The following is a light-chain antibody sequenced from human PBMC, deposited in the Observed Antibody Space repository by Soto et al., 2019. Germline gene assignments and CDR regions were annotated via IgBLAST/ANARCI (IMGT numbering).Light chain of an antibody. CDR2: GAS. J-gene: IGKJ5*01. CDR1: QTVTSEY. V-gene: IGKV3-20*01. CDR3: QQYGNSPRT. Sequence: LLTQSPGTLSLSPGERATLSCSASQTVTSEYLAWYQQKPGQAPRLLIYGASSRATGIPDRFSGSGAGTDFTRTMSRLEPEDFAVDSCQQYGNSPRTFGQGTRMEMK.